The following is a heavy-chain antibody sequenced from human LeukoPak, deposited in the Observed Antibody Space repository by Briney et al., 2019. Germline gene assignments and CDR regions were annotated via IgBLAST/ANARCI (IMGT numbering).Heavy chain of an antibody. Sequence: PSETLSLTCTVSGDSFSGVSFYWSWIRQPPGKGLQYIGYIQYSGSTNYNPSLKSRVTISVDTSKNQFSLKLSSVTAAYTAVYYCARYYDSSGYWSTPHFDYWGQGTLVTVSS. J-gene: IGHJ4*02. V-gene: IGHV4-61*01. CDR1: GDSFSGVSFY. CDR2: IQYSGST. CDR3: ARYYDSSGYWSTPHFDY. D-gene: IGHD3-22*01.